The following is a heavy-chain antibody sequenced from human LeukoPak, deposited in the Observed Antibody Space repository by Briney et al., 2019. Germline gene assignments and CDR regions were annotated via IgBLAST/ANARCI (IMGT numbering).Heavy chain of an antibody. CDR2: INHSGST. Sequence: SETLSLTCAVYGGSFSGYYWSWIRQPPGKWLEWIGEINHSGSTNYNPSLKSRVTISVDTSKNQFSLKLSSVTAADTAVYYCARDLVAVTTVSDAFDIWGQGTMVTVSS. V-gene: IGHV4-34*01. CDR1: GGSFSGYY. J-gene: IGHJ3*02. D-gene: IGHD4-17*01. CDR3: ARDLVAVTTVSDAFDI.